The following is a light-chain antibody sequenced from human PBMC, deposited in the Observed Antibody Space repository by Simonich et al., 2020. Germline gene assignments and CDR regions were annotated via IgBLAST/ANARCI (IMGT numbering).Light chain of an antibody. V-gene: IGKV4-1*01. J-gene: IGKJ1*01. CDR3: QQYYSTPLT. Sequence: DIVMTQSPDSLAVSLGERATINCKSSQSVLYSSNNKNYLAWYQKKPGQHPKLLIYWASTRESGVPDRFRGSGSGTDFTLTISSLQAEDVAVYYCQQYYSTPLTFGQGTKVEIK. CDR2: WAS. CDR1: QSVLYSSNNKNY.